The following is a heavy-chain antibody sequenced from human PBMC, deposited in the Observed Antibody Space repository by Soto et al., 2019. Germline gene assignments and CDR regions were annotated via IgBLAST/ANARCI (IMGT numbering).Heavy chain of an antibody. CDR3: AALPAATITYYYGMDV. V-gene: IGHV1-69*12. Sequence: QVQLVQSGAEVKKPGSSVKVSCKASGGTFSSYAISWVRQAPGQGLEWMGGIIPIFGTANYAQKFQGRVTITAXXXTXXAHMELCSLRSEDTAAYYCAALPAATITYYYGMDVWGRGTTVTVSS. CDR2: IIPIFGTA. D-gene: IGHD2-15*01. J-gene: IGHJ6*02. CDR1: GGTFSSYA.